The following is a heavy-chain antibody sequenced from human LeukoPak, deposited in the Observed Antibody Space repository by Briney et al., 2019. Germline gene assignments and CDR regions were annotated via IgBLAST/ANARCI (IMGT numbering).Heavy chain of an antibody. Sequence: SETLSLTCTVSGASISGYYWSWIRQPPGKGLEWIGYIYYSGSTNYNPSLKSRLTISVDTSKNQFSLKLSSVTAADTAVYYCARDFDYWGQGTLVTVSS. CDR3: ARDFDY. CDR2: IYYSGST. CDR1: GASISGYY. V-gene: IGHV4-59*01. J-gene: IGHJ4*02.